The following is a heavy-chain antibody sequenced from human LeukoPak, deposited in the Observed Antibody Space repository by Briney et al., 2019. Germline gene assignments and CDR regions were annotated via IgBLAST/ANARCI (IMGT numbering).Heavy chain of an antibody. D-gene: IGHD6-13*01. CDR3: AKHPGYSLAAAGIFDY. CDR1: GFTFSSYA. V-gene: IGHV3-23*01. J-gene: IGHJ4*02. Sequence: RSGESLRLSCAASGFTFSSYAMSWVRQAPGKGLEWVSAISGSGGSTYYADSVKGRFTISRDNSKNTLYLQMNSLRAEDTAVYYCAKHPGYSLAAAGIFDYWGQGTLVTVSS. CDR2: ISGSGGST.